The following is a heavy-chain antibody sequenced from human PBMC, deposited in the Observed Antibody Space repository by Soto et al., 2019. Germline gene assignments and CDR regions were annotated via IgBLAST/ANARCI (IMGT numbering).Heavy chain of an antibody. Sequence: QVQLQESGPGLVKPSQTLSLTCTVSGGSISSGDYYWSWIRQPPGKGLEWIGYIYYSGSTYYNPSLQTRVTIPVATSTNPSSLNLSSVTAADTAVYYWPRAPTVWGGYRHNVDYWGQGTLVTVSS. V-gene: IGHV4-30-4*01. D-gene: IGHD3-16*02. CDR3: PRAPTVWGGYRHNVDY. J-gene: IGHJ4*02. CDR2: IYYSGST. CDR1: GGSISSGDYY.